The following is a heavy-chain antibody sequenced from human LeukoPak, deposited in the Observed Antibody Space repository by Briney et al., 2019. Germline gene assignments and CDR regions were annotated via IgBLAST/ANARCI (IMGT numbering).Heavy chain of an antibody. Sequence: PSETLSVTCTVSGGSISSYYWSWIRQPPGEGLEWIGYIYYSGSTNYNPSLKSRVTISVDTSKNQFSLKLSSVTAADTAVYYCATGHYYDSSGLDYWGQGTLVTVSS. V-gene: IGHV4-59*08. CDR1: GGSISSYY. CDR2: IYYSGST. CDR3: ATGHYYDSSGLDY. J-gene: IGHJ4*02. D-gene: IGHD3-22*01.